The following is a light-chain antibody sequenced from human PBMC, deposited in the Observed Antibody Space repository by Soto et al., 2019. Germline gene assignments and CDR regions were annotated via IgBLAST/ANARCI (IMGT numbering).Light chain of an antibody. J-gene: IGLJ1*01. V-gene: IGLV1-40*01. CDR3: QSNDSSLSGYV. CDR2: GNS. CDR1: TSNIGAGYD. Sequence: QSVLTQPPSVSGAPGQRVTISWTGGTSNIGAGYDVHWYQQLPGTAPKLLIYGNSNRPSGVPDRFSGSKSGTSASLAITGLQAEDEGDYYCQSNDSSLSGYVFGTGTKVTV.